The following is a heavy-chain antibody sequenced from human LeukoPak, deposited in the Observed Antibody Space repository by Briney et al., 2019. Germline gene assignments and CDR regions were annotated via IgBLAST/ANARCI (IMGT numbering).Heavy chain of an antibody. CDR2: ISWKSGSI. D-gene: IGHD6-13*01. V-gene: IGHV3-9*01. J-gene: IGHJ4*02. CDR3: AKLRGSSSWNEYGC. Sequence: GGSLRLSCAASGFTFDDYAMHCVRQAPGGGLGWGSGISWKSGSIDYAGSVRGGFTISRDNAKNSLYLQMNSLRAEDTALYYGAKLRGSSSWNEYGCWGQGTLVTVSS. CDR1: GFTFDDYA.